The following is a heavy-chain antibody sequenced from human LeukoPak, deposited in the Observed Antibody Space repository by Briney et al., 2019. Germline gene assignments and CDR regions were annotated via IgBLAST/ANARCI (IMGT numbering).Heavy chain of an antibody. CDR3: AKAYSSSWYYFDY. D-gene: IGHD6-13*01. CDR1: GFTVSSYG. Sequence: PGRSRLLSCAASGFTVSSYGMHWVRQAPGKGLEWVAVISYDGSNKYYADSVKGRFTISRDNSKNTLYLQMNSLRAEDTAVYYCAKAYSSSWYYFDYWSQGTLVTVSS. CDR2: ISYDGSNK. V-gene: IGHV3-30*18. J-gene: IGHJ4*02.